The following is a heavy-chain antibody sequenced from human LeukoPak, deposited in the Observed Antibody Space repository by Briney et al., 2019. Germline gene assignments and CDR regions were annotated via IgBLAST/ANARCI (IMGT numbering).Heavy chain of an antibody. CDR3: ARDLRGRSVRNYLHY. J-gene: IGHJ4*02. D-gene: IGHD1-7*01. CDR2: IRNDGSDE. Sequence: PGRPLRLSCAASEFTFGTYGMHWVRQAPGKGLEWVAAIRNDGSDENYADSVKGRFTISRDNSKNTLYLQMNSLRAEDTAVYYCARDLRGRSVRNYLHYWSQGTLVTVSS. V-gene: IGHV3-33*01. CDR1: EFTFGTYG.